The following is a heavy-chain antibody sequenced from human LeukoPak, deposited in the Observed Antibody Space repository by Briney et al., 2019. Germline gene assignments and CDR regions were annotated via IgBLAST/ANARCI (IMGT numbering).Heavy chain of an antibody. CDR1: GFTFSSYS. CDR2: ISSSSSYI. D-gene: IGHD3-22*01. J-gene: IGHJ3*02. V-gene: IGHV3-21*01. Sequence: GGSLRLSCAASGFTFSSYSMNWVRQAPGKGLEWVSSISSSSSYIYYANSVKGRFTISRDNAKNSLYLQMNSLRAEDTAVYYCARDRYYYDSSGYYDAFDIWGQGTMVTVSS. CDR3: ARDRYYYDSSGYYDAFDI.